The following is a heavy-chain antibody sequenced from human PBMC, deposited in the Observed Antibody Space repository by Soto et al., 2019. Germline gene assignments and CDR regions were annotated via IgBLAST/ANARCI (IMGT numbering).Heavy chain of an antibody. J-gene: IGHJ4*02. D-gene: IGHD7-27*01. CDR3: ARGGHWAADY. Sequence: EVQVVESGGGLVQPGGSLRLSCIGSGFFFSTYWLSWLRQAPGRGLEWVVRINEDGGAKYYVDTVKGRFTVSRDNTKNSLYLQMNSLSADDTAVYYCARGGHWAADYWGQGTPVTVSS. V-gene: IGHV3-7*03. CDR1: GFFFSTYW. CDR2: INEDGGAK.